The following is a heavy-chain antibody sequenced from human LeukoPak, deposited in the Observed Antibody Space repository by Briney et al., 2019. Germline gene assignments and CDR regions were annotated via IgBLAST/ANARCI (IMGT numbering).Heavy chain of an antibody. J-gene: IGHJ4*02. CDR3: ARDSRSSSLK. CDR1: GFTFSSYA. Sequence: PGRSLRLSCAAPGFTFSSYAMHWVRQAPGKGLEWVAVISYDGSNKYYADSVKGRFTISRDNSKNTLYLQMNSLRAEDTAVYYCARDSRSSSLKWGQGTLVTVSS. V-gene: IGHV3-30*04. CDR2: ISYDGSNK. D-gene: IGHD6-13*01.